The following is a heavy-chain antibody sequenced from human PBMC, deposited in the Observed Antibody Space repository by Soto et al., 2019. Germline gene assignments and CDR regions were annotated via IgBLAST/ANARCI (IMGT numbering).Heavy chain of an antibody. CDR1: GYTFTSYY. J-gene: IGHJ6*02. CDR2: INPSGGST. V-gene: IGHV1-46*01. D-gene: IGHD2-21*02. CDR3: ARPGDAYGLDV. Sequence: ASVKVSCKASGYTFTSYYVHWVRQAPGQGLEWMGIINPSGGSTSYAQKFQGRVLISVDTSKNHFSLNLSSVTAADTAVYYCARPGDAYGLDVWGQGTTVTVSS.